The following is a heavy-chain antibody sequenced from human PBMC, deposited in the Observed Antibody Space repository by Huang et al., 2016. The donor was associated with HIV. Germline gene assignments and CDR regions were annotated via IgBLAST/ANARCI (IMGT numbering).Heavy chain of an antibody. V-gene: IGHV3-74*01. D-gene: IGHD3-22*01. CDR1: GFSISSYW. CDR3: ARDPRIQSWLNFFDY. Sequence: ELQLVESGGGLVQPGGSLRLSCAASGFSISSYWMHWVRQAPGKGMVWVSRSNSDGSSTSYADSVKGRFTISRDNAKNTLYLQMNSLRAEDTAVYYCARDPRIQSWLNFFDYWGQGTLVSVSS. J-gene: IGHJ4*02. CDR2: SNSDGSST.